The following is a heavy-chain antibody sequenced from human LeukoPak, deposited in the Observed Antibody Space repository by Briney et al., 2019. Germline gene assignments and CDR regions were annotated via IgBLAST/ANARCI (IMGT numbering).Heavy chain of an antibody. J-gene: IGHJ4*02. D-gene: IGHD3-22*01. CDR3: AKVSDRDSSGYCWRFEY. CDR1: GGSISGYY. Sequence: SETLSLTCTVSGGSISGYYWSWIRQPPGKGLECIGYIYYSGSTNYNPSLKSRVTISVDTSRNQFSLKLTSVTAADTAVYYCAKVSDRDSSGYCWRFEYWGQGTLVTVSS. V-gene: IGHV4-59*08. CDR2: IYYSGST.